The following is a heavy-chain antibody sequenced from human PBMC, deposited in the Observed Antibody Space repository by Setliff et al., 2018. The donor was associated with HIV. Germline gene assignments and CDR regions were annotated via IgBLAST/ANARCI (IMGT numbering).Heavy chain of an antibody. J-gene: IGHJ4*02. Sequence: GESLKISCAASGFSFSNYAMHWVRQAPGKGLEWVALISYDRTNEYYADSVKGRFIISGDNSKNTVFLQMNSLRAEDTAVYYCARKDYYSSSGYSLDYWGQGTLVTVSS. V-gene: IGHV3-30*04. CDR1: GFSFSNYA. CDR3: ARKDYYSSSGYSLDY. CDR2: ISYDRTNE. D-gene: IGHD3-22*01.